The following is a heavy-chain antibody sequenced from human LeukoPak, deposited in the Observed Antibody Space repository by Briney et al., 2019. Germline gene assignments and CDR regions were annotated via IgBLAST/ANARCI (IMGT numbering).Heavy chain of an antibody. CDR2: INHSGST. CDR3: ARDRLRGVIPKPYYFDY. V-gene: IGHV4-34*01. J-gene: IGHJ4*02. D-gene: IGHD3-10*01. CDR1: GGSFSGYY. Sequence: SETLSLTCAVYGGSFSGYYWSWIRQPPGKGLEWIGEINHSGSTNYNPSLKSRVTISVDTSKNQFSLKLSSVTAADTAVYYCARDRLRGVIPKPYYFDYWGQGTLVTVSS.